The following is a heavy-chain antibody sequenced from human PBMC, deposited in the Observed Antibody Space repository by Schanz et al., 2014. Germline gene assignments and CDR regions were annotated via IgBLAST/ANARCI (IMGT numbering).Heavy chain of an antibody. J-gene: IGHJ3*02. CDR2: MNPKNGAT. CDR3: AFDRDDAYDI. CDR1: RYDFRDYY. Sequence: QAQLVQSGAEVKRSGASVKISCKASRYDFRDYYVQWVRQAPGYGLEWLGRMNPKNGATIYAQKFQGRVTVTRDTSTTTVYMDLSSLISEDTAVYYCAFDRDDAYDIWGQGTTVTVSS. D-gene: IGHD3-9*01. V-gene: IGHV1-46*01.